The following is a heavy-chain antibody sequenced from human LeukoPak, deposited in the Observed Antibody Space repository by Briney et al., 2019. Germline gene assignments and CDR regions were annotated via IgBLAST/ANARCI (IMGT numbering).Heavy chain of an antibody. CDR2: IYTSGST. J-gene: IGHJ5*02. CDR3: AGATYYYGSGSYWGFDP. Sequence: SETLSLTCTVSGGSISSGSYYWSWIRQPAGKGLEWIGRIYTSGSTNYNPSLKSRVTISVDTSKNQFSLKLSSVTAADTAVYYCAGATYYYGSGSYWGFDPWGQGTLVTVSS. V-gene: IGHV4-61*02. D-gene: IGHD3-10*01. CDR1: GGSISSGSYY.